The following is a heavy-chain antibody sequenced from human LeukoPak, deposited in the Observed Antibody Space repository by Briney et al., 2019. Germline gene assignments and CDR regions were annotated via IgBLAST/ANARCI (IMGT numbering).Heavy chain of an antibody. D-gene: IGHD5-18*01. CDR2: FDPEDGEI. CDR3: ATGRGIQLWYGAPPLNY. Sequence: ASVKVSCKVFGYTLTELSMHWVRQAPGKGLEWMGGFDPEDGEIIYAQKFQGRVTMTEDISTDTAYMELSSLRSEDTAVYYCATGRGIQLWYGAPPLNYWGQGTLVTVSS. V-gene: IGHV1-24*01. J-gene: IGHJ4*02. CDR1: GYTLTELS.